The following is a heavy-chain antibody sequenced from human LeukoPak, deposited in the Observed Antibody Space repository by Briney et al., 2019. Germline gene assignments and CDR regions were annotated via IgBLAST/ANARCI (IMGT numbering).Heavy chain of an antibody. CDR2: IYSGGST. V-gene: IGHV3-66*01. Sequence: GSLRLSCAASGFTVSSNYMSWVRQAPGKGLEWVSVIYSGGSTYYADSVKGRFTISRDNSKNTLYLQMNSLRAEDTAVYYCASRIVVVTPSLDAFDIWGQGTMVTVSS. D-gene: IGHD2-21*02. J-gene: IGHJ3*02. CDR3: ASRIVVVTPSLDAFDI. CDR1: GFTVSSNY.